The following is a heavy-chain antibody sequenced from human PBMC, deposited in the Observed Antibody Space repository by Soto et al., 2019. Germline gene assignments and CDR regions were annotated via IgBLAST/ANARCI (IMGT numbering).Heavy chain of an antibody. CDR3: ARLVVAGRPLDY. Sequence: QVHLVQSAAEVKKPGASVTVSCKASGYPFSSYGITWVRQAPGQGLEWMGWTSAFYGNSTYSEKFQGRVTMTIDTSTNTAYMDLRSLKSDDTAVYYCARLVVAGRPLDYWGLGTLVTVSS. V-gene: IGHV1-18*04. CDR1: GYPFSSYG. D-gene: IGHD2-15*01. CDR2: TSAFYGNS. J-gene: IGHJ4*02.